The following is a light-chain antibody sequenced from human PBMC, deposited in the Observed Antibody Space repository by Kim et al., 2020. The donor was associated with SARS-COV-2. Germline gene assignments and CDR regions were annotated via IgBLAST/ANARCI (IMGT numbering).Light chain of an antibody. CDR3: QQYGSSSLT. V-gene: IGKV3-20*01. Sequence: EIVLTQSPGTLSLSPGERATLSCRASQSVSSSSLAWYQQKPGQAPRLLIYGTSSRATDIPDRFSGSGSGTDFTLTINRLEPEDFAVYYCQQYGSSSLTFGPGTKVDIK. CDR1: QSVSSSS. CDR2: GTS. J-gene: IGKJ3*01.